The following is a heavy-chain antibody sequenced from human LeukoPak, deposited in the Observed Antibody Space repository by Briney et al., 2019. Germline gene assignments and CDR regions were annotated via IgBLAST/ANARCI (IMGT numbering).Heavy chain of an antibody. CDR1: GGSISSSSYY. D-gene: IGHD3-22*01. V-gene: IGHV4-39*07. Sequence: SETLSLTCTVSGGSISSSSYYWGWIRQPPGKGLEWIGSIYYSGSTYYNPSLKSRATISVDTSKNQLSLKLSSVTAADTAVYYCARSQYYYDSSGYHYYFDYWGQGTLVTVSS. CDR3: ARSQYYYDSSGYHYYFDY. CDR2: IYYSGST. J-gene: IGHJ4*02.